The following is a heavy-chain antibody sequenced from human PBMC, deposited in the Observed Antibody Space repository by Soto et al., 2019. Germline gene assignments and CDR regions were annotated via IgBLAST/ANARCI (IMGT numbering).Heavy chain of an antibody. D-gene: IGHD6-13*01. J-gene: IGHJ5*02. Sequence: QITLKESGPTVVKPTQTLTLTCTFSGFSLSTSGVGVGWIRQPPGKALEWLALLYWDVDKRYSPSLKTRLTINKDTPRNQVVLTMTNMDPVDTATYYCAFRQEYRGSWVSGWFDPWGQGTLVTVSS. V-gene: IGHV2-5*02. CDR2: LYWDVDK. CDR1: GFSLSTSGVG. CDR3: AFRQEYRGSWVSGWFDP.